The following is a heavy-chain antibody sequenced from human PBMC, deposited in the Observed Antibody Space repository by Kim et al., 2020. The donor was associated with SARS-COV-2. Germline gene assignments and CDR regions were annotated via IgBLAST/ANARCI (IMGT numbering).Heavy chain of an antibody. CDR3: ARVKHELRYFDWSYDY. Sequence: SVKGRFTISRDNSKNTLYLQMNSLRAEDTAVYYCARVKHELRYFDWSYDYWGQGTLVTVSS. J-gene: IGHJ4*02. V-gene: IGHV3-30*01. D-gene: IGHD3-9*01.